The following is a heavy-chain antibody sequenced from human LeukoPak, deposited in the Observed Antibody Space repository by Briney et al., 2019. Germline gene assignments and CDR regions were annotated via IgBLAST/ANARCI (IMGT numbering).Heavy chain of an antibody. CDR2: IYTSGST. J-gene: IGHJ4*02. V-gene: IGHV4-4*07. D-gene: IGHD6-6*01. CDR1: GGSISSYY. Sequence: SETLSLTCTVSGGSISSYYWSWIRQPAGKGLEWIGRIYTSGSTNYNPSLKSRVTMSVDTSKNQFSLKLSSVTAADTAVYYCARGIPDKAHSSSSAADYWGQGTLVTVSS. CDR3: ARGIPDKAHSSSSAADY.